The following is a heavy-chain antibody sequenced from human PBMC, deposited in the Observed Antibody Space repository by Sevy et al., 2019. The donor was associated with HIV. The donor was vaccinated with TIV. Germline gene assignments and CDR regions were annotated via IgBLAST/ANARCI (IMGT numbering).Heavy chain of an antibody. CDR1: GYTFTSYG. V-gene: IGHV1-18*01. J-gene: IGHJ4*02. Sequence: ASVKVSCKASGYTFTSYGISWVRQAPGQGLEWMGWISAYNGNTNYAQKLQGRVTMTTDTSTSTAYMELRSLRSDDTAVYYCARDYGDLTTFGVVIGDQFDYWGQGTLVTVSS. D-gene: IGHD3-3*01. CDR3: ARDYGDLTTFGVVIGDQFDY. CDR2: ISAYNGNT.